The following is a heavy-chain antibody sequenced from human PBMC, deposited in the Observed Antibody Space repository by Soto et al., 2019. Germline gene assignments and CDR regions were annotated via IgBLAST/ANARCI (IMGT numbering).Heavy chain of an antibody. Sequence: QVQLQESGPGLVKPSGTLSLTCAVSGGSISSSNWWSWVRQPPGKGLEWIGEIYHSGSTNYDPSLKSRLTISVDKSKNQFSLKLSSVSAADTAVYYCARDCSGGSCLDYWGQGTLVTVSS. CDR3: ARDCSGGSCLDY. D-gene: IGHD2-15*01. CDR2: IYHSGST. CDR1: GGSISSSNW. V-gene: IGHV4-4*02. J-gene: IGHJ4*02.